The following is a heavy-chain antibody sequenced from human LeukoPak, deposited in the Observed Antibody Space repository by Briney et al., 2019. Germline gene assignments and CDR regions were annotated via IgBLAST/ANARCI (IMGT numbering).Heavy chain of an antibody. V-gene: IGHV6-1*01. CDR3: ARDNFGVVTYNWFDP. D-gene: IGHD3-3*01. CDR2: TYYRSKYYN. Sequence: SQTVSLTCAISGDSVSSNSAAWNWIRQSPSRGLEWLGRTYYRSKYYNDYAVSVKSRITINSDTSKNQFSLKLSSVTAADTAVYYCARDNFGVVTYNWFDPWGQGTLVTVSS. CDR1: GDSVSSNSAA. J-gene: IGHJ5*02.